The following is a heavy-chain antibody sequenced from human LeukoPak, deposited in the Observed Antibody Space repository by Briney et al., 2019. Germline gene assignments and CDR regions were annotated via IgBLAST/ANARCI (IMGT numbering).Heavy chain of an antibody. CDR3: ARGLSGDSYGFEY. D-gene: IGHD5-18*01. J-gene: IGHJ4*02. Sequence: SETLSLACIVSDGSISYNYWSWIRQSAGKGLELIGRIYYTGSTNYNPSLRSRVTMSVDTSKNQFSLMLSSVTAADTAVYYCARGLSGDSYGFEYWGQGTLVTVSS. CDR1: DGSISYNY. CDR2: IYYTGST. V-gene: IGHV4-4*07.